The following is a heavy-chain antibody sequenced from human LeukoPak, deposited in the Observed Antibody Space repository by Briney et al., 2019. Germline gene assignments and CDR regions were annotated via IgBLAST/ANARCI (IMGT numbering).Heavy chain of an antibody. Sequence: KPSETLSLTCTVSGGSISSYYWSWIRQPPGKGLEWTGYIYYRGSTNYNPSLKSRLTMSVDTSKNQFSLKLSSVTAADTAVYYCARDYGGKFDYWGQGTLVTVSS. D-gene: IGHD4-23*01. V-gene: IGHV4-59*01. J-gene: IGHJ4*02. CDR1: GGSISSYY. CDR3: ARDYGGKFDY. CDR2: IYYRGST.